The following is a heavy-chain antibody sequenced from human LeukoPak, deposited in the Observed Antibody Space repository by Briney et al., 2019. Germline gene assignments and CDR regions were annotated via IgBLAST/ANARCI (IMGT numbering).Heavy chain of an antibody. CDR1: GYTFTGYY. V-gene: IGHV1-2*02. CDR2: INPNSGGT. D-gene: IGHD3-10*01. CDR3: ARGWSYYGSGSYYIDPHFDY. J-gene: IGHJ4*02. Sequence: ASVKVSCKASGYTFTGYYMHWGRQAPGQGLEWMGWINPNSGGTNYAQKCQGRVTMTRDTSISTAYMELSRLRSDDTAVYYCARGWSYYGSGSYYIDPHFDYWGQGTLVTVSS.